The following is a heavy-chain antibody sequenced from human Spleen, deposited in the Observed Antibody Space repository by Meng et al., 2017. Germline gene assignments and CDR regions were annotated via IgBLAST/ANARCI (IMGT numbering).Heavy chain of an antibody. CDR3: AKYSYGLGDYLDY. CDR1: GFTFSNYA. D-gene: IGHD3-10*01. J-gene: IGHJ4*02. CDR2: ISSSGHST. Sequence: GGSLRLSCAASGFTFSNYAMNWVRQAPGKGLECVSTISSSGHSTYYADSVKGRFTISRDISKNVLHLQMNSLRAEDTAIYYCAKYSYGLGDYLDYWGQGALVTVSS. V-gene: IGHV3-23*01.